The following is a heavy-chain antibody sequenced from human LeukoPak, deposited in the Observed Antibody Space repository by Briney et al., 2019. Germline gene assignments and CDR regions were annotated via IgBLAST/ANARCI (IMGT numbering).Heavy chain of an antibody. D-gene: IGHD1-26*01. CDR1: GFTFSSYN. J-gene: IGHJ6*03. Sequence: PGGSLSLSCAASGFTFSSYNMNWVRQAPGKGLEWVSSITSSSSYTFYADSVKGRFTISRDNAKNSLYLQMNSLRAEDTAIYYCARDPYNGNYGDSYYYYMDVWGKGTTVTISS. CDR2: ITSSSSYT. V-gene: IGHV3-21*01. CDR3: ARDPYNGNYGDSYYYYMDV.